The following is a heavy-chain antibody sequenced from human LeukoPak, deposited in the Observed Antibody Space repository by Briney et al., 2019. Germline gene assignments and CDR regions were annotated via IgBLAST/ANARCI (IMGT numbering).Heavy chain of an antibody. V-gene: IGHV1-3*01. CDR1: GYTFTGYY. D-gene: IGHD3-16*02. CDR3: ARTSRVTFGGVIVILDY. Sequence: ASVKVSCKASGYTFTGYYMHWVRQAPGQRLEWMGWINAGNGNTKYSQKFQGRVTITRDTSASTAYMELSSLRSEDTAVYYCARTSRVTFGGVIVILDYWGQGTLVTVSS. J-gene: IGHJ4*02. CDR2: INAGNGNT.